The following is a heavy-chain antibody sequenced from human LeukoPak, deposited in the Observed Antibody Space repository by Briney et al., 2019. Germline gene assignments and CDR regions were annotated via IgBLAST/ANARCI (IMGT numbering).Heavy chain of an antibody. V-gene: IGHV3-23*01. D-gene: IGHD5-18*01. CDR3: AKSPRGELWFNWFDP. CDR1: GFTFSSSA. Sequence: PGGSLRLSCAASGFTFSSSAMSWVRQAPGKGLEWVSAISNNGGYTYYADSVQGRFTISRDNSKSTLCLQMNSLRAEDTAVYYCAKSPRGELWFNWFDPWGQGTLVTVSS. J-gene: IGHJ5*02. CDR2: ISNNGGYT.